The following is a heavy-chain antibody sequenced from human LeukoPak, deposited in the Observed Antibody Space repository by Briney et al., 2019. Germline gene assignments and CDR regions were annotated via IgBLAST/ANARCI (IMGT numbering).Heavy chain of an antibody. V-gene: IGHV3-23*01. Sequence: GRSLRLSCAASGFTFSSYAMSWVRQAPGKGLEWVSAISGSGGSTYYADSVKGRFTISRDNSKNTLYLQMNSLRAEDTAVYYCAKTPGYSSGWSFDYWGQGTLVTVSS. J-gene: IGHJ4*02. D-gene: IGHD6-19*01. CDR3: AKTPGYSSGWSFDY. CDR1: GFTFSSYA. CDR2: ISGSGGST.